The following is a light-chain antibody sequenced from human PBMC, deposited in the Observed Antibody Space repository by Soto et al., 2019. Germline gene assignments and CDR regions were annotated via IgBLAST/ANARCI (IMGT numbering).Light chain of an antibody. V-gene: IGKV1-27*01. Sequence: DIQMTQSPSSLSASVGERVTITCRASQDINNYLAWYQQKPGQVPQIILYAASTLQSTVQSITLSRFRASGSGTDFTLTIRSLQPEDVATYYCQNYHSAPFTFGPGTTVDI. CDR3: QNYHSAPFT. CDR1: QDINNY. CDR2: AAS. J-gene: IGKJ3*01.